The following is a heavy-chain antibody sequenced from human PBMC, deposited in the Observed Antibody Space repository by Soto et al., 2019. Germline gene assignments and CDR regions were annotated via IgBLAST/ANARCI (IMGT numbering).Heavy chain of an antibody. Sequence: SVKVSCKASGGTFSSYAISWVRQAPGQGLEWMGGIIPIFGTANYAQKFQGRVTITADESTSTAYMELSSLRSEDTAVYYCARDRHGDYEVYRDFQHPGQGTRVTVSS. CDR2: IIPIFGTA. CDR3: ARDRHGDYEVYRDFQH. V-gene: IGHV1-69*13. J-gene: IGHJ1*01. CDR1: GGTFSSYA. D-gene: IGHD4-17*01.